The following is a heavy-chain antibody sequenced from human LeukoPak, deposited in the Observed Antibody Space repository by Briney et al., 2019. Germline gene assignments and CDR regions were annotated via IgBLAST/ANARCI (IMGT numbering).Heavy chain of an antibody. J-gene: IGHJ4*02. V-gene: IGHV1-18*01. Sequence: GASVKASCKASGYSFTSYGISWVRQAPGQGLEWMGWINAYNGNTNYAQKLQGRVTMTTDTTTSTAYMEMRSLRSDDTAVYYCARDRGGGGDYWGQGALVTVSS. CDR3: ARDRGGGGDY. D-gene: IGHD2-21*01. CDR2: INAYNGNT. CDR1: GYSFTSYG.